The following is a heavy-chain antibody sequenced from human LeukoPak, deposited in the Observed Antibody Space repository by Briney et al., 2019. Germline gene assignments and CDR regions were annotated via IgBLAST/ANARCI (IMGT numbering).Heavy chain of an antibody. CDR3: ARRNAMDV. V-gene: IGHV3-7*03. Sequence: GGSLRLSCAASGFTFSSYAMTWVRQAPGKGLEWVANINRDGSESYYVDSVKGRFTISRDDAKSSLYLQMNSLRAEDTAVYYCARRNAMDVWGQGTTVIVFS. CDR1: GFTFSSYA. CDR2: INRDGSES. J-gene: IGHJ6*02.